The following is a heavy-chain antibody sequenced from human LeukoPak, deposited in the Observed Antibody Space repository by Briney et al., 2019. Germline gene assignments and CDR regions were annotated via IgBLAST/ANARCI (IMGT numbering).Heavy chain of an antibody. Sequence: GRSLRLSCAASGFTFSSYGMHWVRQAPGKGLEWVSAISGSGGSTYYADSVKGRFTISRDNSKNTLYLQMNSLRAEDTAVYYCAKDSRYYDSTLDAFDIWGQGTMVTVSS. CDR3: AKDSRYYDSTLDAFDI. CDR2: ISGSGGST. V-gene: IGHV3-23*01. J-gene: IGHJ3*02. D-gene: IGHD3-22*01. CDR1: GFTFSSYG.